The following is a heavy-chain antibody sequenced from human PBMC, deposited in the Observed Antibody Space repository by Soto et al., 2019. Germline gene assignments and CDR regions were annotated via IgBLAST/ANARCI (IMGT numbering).Heavy chain of an antibody. Sequence: PGGSLRLSCAASGFTFSSYAMSWVRQAPGKGLEWVSAISGSGGSTYYADSVKGRFTISRDNSKNTLYLQMNSLRAEDTAVYYCAKVRIRIAAAANWFDPWGQGTLVTVSS. CDR2: ISGSGGST. V-gene: IGHV3-23*01. CDR3: AKVRIRIAAAANWFDP. CDR1: GFTFSSYA. J-gene: IGHJ5*02. D-gene: IGHD6-13*01.